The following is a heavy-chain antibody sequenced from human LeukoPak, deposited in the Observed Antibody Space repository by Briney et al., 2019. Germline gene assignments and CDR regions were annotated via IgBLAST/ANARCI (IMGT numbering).Heavy chain of an antibody. CDR3: ARDPSAWSGYYDY. V-gene: IGHV3-74*01. D-gene: IGHD3-3*01. CDR2: LNSDGSST. J-gene: IGHJ4*02. CDR1: GFTFSSYW. Sequence: QPGGSLRLSCAASGFTFSSYWMHWVRQAPGKGLMWVSRLNSDGSSTNYAASVKCRFTISRDNTKNTMYLQMNSLRAEDTAVYYCARDPSAWSGYYDYWGQGTLVTVSS.